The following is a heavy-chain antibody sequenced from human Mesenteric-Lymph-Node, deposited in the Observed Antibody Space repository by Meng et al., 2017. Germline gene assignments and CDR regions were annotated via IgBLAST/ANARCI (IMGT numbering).Heavy chain of an antibody. Sequence: ASLKVSCKVSGYTLTELSMHWVRQAPGKGLEWMGGFDPEDGETIYAQKFQGRVTMTEDTSTDTAYMELSSLRSEDTAVYYCATVLSSGWYRRWFDPWGQGTLVTVSS. CDR1: GYTLTELS. D-gene: IGHD6-19*01. J-gene: IGHJ5*02. CDR2: FDPEDGET. V-gene: IGHV1-24*01. CDR3: ATVLSSGWYRRWFDP.